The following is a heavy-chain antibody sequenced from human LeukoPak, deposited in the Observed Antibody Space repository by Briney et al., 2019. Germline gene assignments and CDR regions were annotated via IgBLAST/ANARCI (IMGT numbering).Heavy chain of an antibody. V-gene: IGHV4-59*01. CDR1: GGSISSYY. CDR3: ARVGYSSGWFIDY. Sequence: SETLSLTCTVSGGSISSYYWSWIRQPPGKGLEWIGYIYYSGSTNYDPSLKSRVTISVDTSKNQFSLKLSSVTAADTAVYYCARVGYSSGWFIDYWGQGTLVTVSS. J-gene: IGHJ4*02. CDR2: IYYSGST. D-gene: IGHD6-19*01.